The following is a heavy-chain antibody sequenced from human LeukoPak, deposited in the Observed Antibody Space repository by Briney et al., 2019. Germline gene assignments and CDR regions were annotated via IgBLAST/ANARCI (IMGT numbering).Heavy chain of an antibody. V-gene: IGHV3-23*01. Sequence: PGGSLRLSCAASGFTFSSYAMSWVRQAPGKGLEWVSAISGSGGSTYYADSVKGRFTISRDNSKNTLYLQMNSLRAEDTAVYYCAKSVMEYSSGWYDPPGDYWGQGTLVTVSS. CDR2: ISGSGGST. D-gene: IGHD6-19*01. J-gene: IGHJ4*02. CDR1: GFTFSSYA. CDR3: AKSVMEYSSGWYDPPGDY.